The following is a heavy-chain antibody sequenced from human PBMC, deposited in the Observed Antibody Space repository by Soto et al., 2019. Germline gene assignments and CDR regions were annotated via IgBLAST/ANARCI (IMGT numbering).Heavy chain of an antibody. V-gene: IGHV4-59*01. CDR1: GGSISPYY. J-gene: IGHJ4*02. CDR3: AMSRIDVPNTGHFVS. CDR2: VFYTGNT. Sequence: SETLSLTCLISGGSISPYYWSWVRQSPGKGLEWIGYVFYTGNTLYNPSLKSRVTISLDTSKSQFSLKLTSVTAADTAVYYCAMSRIDVPNTGHFVSWGTGSLLTVSS. D-gene: IGHD1-26*01.